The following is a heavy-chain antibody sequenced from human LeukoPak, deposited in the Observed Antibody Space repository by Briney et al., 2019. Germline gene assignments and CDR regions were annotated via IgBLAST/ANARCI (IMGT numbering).Heavy chain of an antibody. J-gene: IGHJ6*03. CDR1: GGSISSGNYY. CDR3: ARAGVAYQLLYSGYDYYYMDV. CDR2: IYTSGST. V-gene: IGHV4-61*02. Sequence: SETLSLTCTVSGGSISSGNYYWSWIRQPAGKGLEWIGRIYTSGSTNYNPSLKSRVTISVDTSKNQFSLKLSSVTAADTAVYYCARAGVAYQLLYSGYDYYYMDVWGKGTTVTVSS. D-gene: IGHD2-2*02.